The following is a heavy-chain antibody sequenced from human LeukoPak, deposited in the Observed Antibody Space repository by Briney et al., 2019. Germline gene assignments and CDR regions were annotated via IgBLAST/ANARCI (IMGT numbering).Heavy chain of an antibody. D-gene: IGHD6-6*01. CDR1: GFTISYNY. CDR2: IYSDTSA. V-gene: IGHV3-53*04. CDR3: ARDIPVHSRSSVPKAVRDS. J-gene: IGHJ5*02. Sequence: PGGSLRLSCAASGFTISYNYMSWVRQAPGTGLQWVSVIYSDTSAYYADPVKGRFTISRHNSKNTLYLQMTSLRAEDTAVYYCARDIPVHSRSSVPKAVRDSCGQGTLVTVSS.